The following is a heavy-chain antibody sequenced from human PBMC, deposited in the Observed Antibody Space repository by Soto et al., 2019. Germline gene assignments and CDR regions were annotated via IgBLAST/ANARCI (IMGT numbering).Heavy chain of an antibody. V-gene: IGHV3-30*18. D-gene: IGHD6-19*01. Sequence: SLKISCAASGFTFSSYGMHWVRQAPGKGLEWVAVISYDGSNKYYADSVKGRFTISRDNSKNTLYLQMNSLRAEDTAVYYCAKDDGAVAGSFDYWGQGTLVTVSS. J-gene: IGHJ4*02. CDR1: GFTFSSYG. CDR3: AKDDGAVAGSFDY. CDR2: ISYDGSNK.